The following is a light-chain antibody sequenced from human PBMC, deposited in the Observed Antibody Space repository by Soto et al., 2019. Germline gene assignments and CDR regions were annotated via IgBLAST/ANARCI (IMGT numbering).Light chain of an antibody. CDR3: QQYNSFPPT. CDR2: GAS. V-gene: IGKV3-15*01. Sequence: EIVMTQSPATLSVSPGERATLSCRASQSVSSNLAWYQQKPGQAPRLLIYGASTRATGIPARFSGSGSGTEFTLTISGLQPEDVATYYCQQYNSFPPTFGGGTKVEIK. J-gene: IGKJ4*01. CDR1: QSVSSN.